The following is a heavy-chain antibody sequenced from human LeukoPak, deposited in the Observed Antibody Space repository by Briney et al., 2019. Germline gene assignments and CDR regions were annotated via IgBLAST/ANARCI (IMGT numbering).Heavy chain of an antibody. CDR2: ISGSGGST. CDR1: GFTFSSYA. Sequence: VGSLRLSCAASGFTFSSYAMSWVRQAPGKGLEWVSAISGSGGSTYYADSVKGRFTISRDNSKNTLYLQMSSLRAEDTAVYHCAKDLGYCSSTSCSWDYWGQGTLVTVSS. D-gene: IGHD2-2*01. V-gene: IGHV3-23*01. CDR3: AKDLGYCSSTSCSWDY. J-gene: IGHJ4*02.